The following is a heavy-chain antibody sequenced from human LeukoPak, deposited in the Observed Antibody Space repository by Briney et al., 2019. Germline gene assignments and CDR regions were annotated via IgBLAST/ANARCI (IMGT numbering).Heavy chain of an antibody. J-gene: IGHJ4*02. CDR1: GFTFSTNW. CDR2: IKQDGSEK. D-gene: IGHD2-21*02. CDR3: ARETVVVVTARGPIDY. V-gene: IGHV3-7*05. Sequence: GGSLRLSCAASGFTFSTNWMSWVRQAPGKGLEWVANIKQDGSEKYYVDSEKGRFTISRDNAKNSLYLQMNSLRAEDTAVYYCARETVVVVTARGPIDYWGQGTLVTVSS.